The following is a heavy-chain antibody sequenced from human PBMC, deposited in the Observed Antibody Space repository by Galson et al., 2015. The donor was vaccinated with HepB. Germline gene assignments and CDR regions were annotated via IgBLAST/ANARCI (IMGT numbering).Heavy chain of an antibody. CDR3: ARYSGNSGRALDI. CDR1: AFNFGNYW. D-gene: IGHD4-23*01. Sequence: SLRLSCAAPAFNFGNYWMNWVRQAPGKGLEWVANIKPDGTEKSYVDSVKGRFTVSRDNAKNSLYLQMDSLRVEDTAMYYCARYSGNSGRALDIWGQGTMVTVSS. CDR2: IKPDGTEK. J-gene: IGHJ3*02. V-gene: IGHV3-7*03.